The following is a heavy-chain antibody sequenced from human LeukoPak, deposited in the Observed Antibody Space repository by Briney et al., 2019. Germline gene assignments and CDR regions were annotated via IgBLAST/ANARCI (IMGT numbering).Heavy chain of an antibody. CDR3: ASTPREYYYDSSGSP. V-gene: IGHV1-69*13. CDR1: GGTFSSYA. D-gene: IGHD3-22*01. CDR2: IIPIFGTA. J-gene: IGHJ5*02. Sequence: GASVKVSCKASGGTFSSYAISWVRQAPGQGLEWMGGIIPIFGTANYAQKFQGRVTITADESTSTAYMELSSLRSEDTAVYYCASTPREYYYDSSGSPWGQGTLVTVSS.